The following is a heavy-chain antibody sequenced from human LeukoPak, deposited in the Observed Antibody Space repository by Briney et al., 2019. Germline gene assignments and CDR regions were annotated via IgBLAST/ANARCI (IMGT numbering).Heavy chain of an antibody. D-gene: IGHD3-3*01. CDR1: GFTFNNYW. CDR3: ARGVTIFGVVIADFDY. J-gene: IGHJ4*02. V-gene: IGHV3-7*02. Sequence: GGSLRLSCAASGFTFNNYWMSWVRQAPGKGLEWVANIKQDESEKYYVDSVKGRFTISRDNAKNTLYLQMNSLRAEDTAVYYCARGVTIFGVVIADFDYWGQGTLVTVSS. CDR2: IKQDESEK.